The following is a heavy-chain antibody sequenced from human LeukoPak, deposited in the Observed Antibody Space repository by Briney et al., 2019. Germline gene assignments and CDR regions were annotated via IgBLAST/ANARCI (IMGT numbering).Heavy chain of an antibody. V-gene: IGHV7-4-1*02. J-gene: IGHJ4*02. CDR1: GYTSTSYA. CDR3: ARDTLDPAYCSGGSCYPL. Sequence: GASVKVSCKASGYTSTSYAMNWVRQAPGQGLEWMGWINTNTGKPTYAQGFTGRFVFSLDSSVSTAYLQINSLNAEGTAVYYCARDTLDPAYCSGGSCYPLWGQGTLVTVSS. CDR2: INTNTGKP. D-gene: IGHD2-15*01.